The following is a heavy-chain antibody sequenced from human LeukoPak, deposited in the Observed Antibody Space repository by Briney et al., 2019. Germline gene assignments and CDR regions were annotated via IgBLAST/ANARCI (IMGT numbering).Heavy chain of an antibody. CDR1: GFSFSSNW. J-gene: IGHJ4*02. D-gene: IGHD3-16*01. Sequence: GGSLRLSCAASGFSFSSNWMSWVRQAPGKGLEWVANINQDGSEKYYVDSVKGRFTISRDNAKNSLYLQMNSLRAEDTAVYYCARNYDWGQGTLVTVSS. CDR3: ARNYD. V-gene: IGHV3-7*04. CDR2: INQDGSEK.